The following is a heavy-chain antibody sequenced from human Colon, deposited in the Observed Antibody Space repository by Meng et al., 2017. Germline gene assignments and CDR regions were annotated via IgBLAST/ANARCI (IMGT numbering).Heavy chain of an antibody. CDR3: ARGRGSYSSIDF. CDR2: VYYTGSA. D-gene: IGHD1-26*01. Sequence: VQLQGSGPRLVRPSETLSLTCTFSGGSVSSPSYYWSWIRQTPGKGLEWIGYVYYTGSANYNPSLKSRVTISVDTSKNHFSLNLTSVTAADTAVYYCARGRGSYSSIDFWGQGTLVTVSS. V-gene: IGHV4-61*03. J-gene: IGHJ4*02. CDR1: GGSVSSPSYY.